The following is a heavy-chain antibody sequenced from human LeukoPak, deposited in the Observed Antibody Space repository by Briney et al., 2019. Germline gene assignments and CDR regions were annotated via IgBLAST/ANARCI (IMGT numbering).Heavy chain of an antibody. V-gene: IGHV1-24*01. CDR3: ATDLMGGGYSGYDLIDY. CDR1: GYTLTELS. J-gene: IGHJ4*02. Sequence: ASVKVSCKVSGYTLTELSMHWVRQAPGKGLEWMGGFDPEDGETIYAQKFQGRVTMTEDTSTDTAYMELSSLRSEDTAVYYCATDLMGGGYSGYDLIDYWGQGTLVIVSS. D-gene: IGHD5-12*01. CDR2: FDPEDGET.